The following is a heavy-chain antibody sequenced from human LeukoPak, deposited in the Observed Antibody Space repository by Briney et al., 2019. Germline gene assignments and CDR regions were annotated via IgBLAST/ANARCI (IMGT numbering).Heavy chain of an antibody. J-gene: IGHJ5*02. CDR1: GYTFTGYY. CDR3: ARDRDCSSTSCYTEDNWFDP. V-gene: IGHV1-2*02. CDR2: INPNSGGT. D-gene: IGHD2-2*02. Sequence: ASVKVSCKASGYTFTGYYMHWVRQAPGRGLEWMGWINPNSGGTNYAQKFQGRVTMTRDTSISTAYMELSRLRSDDTAVYYCARDRDCSSTSCYTEDNWFDPWGQGTLVTVSS.